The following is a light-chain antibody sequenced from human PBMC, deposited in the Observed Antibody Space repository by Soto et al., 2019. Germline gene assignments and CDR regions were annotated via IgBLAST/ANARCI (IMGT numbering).Light chain of an antibody. CDR2: GAS. V-gene: IGKV3-15*01. Sequence: EIVMTQSPATLSVSPGERATLSCRASQRVSSNLAWYQQKPGQAPRLLIYGASTRATGIPARFSGSGSGTEFTLTISSLQSADFAVYYCQQYNDWPPVTFGQGTKVDIK. CDR1: QRVSSN. CDR3: QQYNDWPPVT. J-gene: IGKJ1*01.